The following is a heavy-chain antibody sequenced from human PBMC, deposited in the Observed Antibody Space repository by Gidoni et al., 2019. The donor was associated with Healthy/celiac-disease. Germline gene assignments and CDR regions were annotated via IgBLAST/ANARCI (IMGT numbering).Heavy chain of an antibody. CDR3: AKRSSSSGRPSRYYYYYYMDV. V-gene: IGHV3-23*01. CDR2: ISGSGGST. CDR1: GFTVSSDA. Sequence: EVQLLESGGGLVQPGGSLRLSCAASGFTVSSDAMSWVRQAPGKGLEWVSAISGSGGSTYYADSVKGRFTISRDNSKNTLYLQMNSLRAEDTAVYYCAKRSSSSGRPSRYYYYYYMDVWGKGTTVTVSS. J-gene: IGHJ6*03. D-gene: IGHD6-6*01.